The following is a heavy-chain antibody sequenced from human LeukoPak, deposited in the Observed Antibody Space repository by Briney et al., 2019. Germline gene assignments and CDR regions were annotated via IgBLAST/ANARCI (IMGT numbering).Heavy chain of an antibody. CDR1: GFTFSTYS. D-gene: IGHD4-17*01. CDR3: ARDGAVTNGRYFDY. V-gene: IGHV3-21*01. CDR2: ISSSSSYI. Sequence: GGSLRLSCAASGFTFSTYSMNWVRQAPGKGLEWVSSISSSSSYIYYGDSVKGRFTISRDNAKNSLYLQMNSLRAEDTAVYYCARDGAVTNGRYFDYWGQGTLVTVSS. J-gene: IGHJ4*02.